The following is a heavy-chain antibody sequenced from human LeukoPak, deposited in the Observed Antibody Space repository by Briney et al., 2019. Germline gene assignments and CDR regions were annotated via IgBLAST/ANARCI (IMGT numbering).Heavy chain of an antibody. CDR1: GYSFTSYW. CDR2: IYPGDSDT. D-gene: IGHD3-10*01. J-gene: IGHJ6*03. Sequence: PGESLKISCKGSGYSFTSYWIGWVRQMPGKGLEWMGIIYPGDSDTRYSPSFQGQVTISADKSISTAYLQWSSLKASDTATYYCARQVTMVRGVIADAAYYYMDVWGKGTTVTVSS. CDR3: ARQVTMVRGVIADAAYYYMDV. V-gene: IGHV5-51*01.